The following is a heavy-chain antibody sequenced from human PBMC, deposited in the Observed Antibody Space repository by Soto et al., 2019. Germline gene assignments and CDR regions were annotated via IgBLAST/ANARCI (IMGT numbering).Heavy chain of an antibody. CDR2: ISYDGSNK. Sequence: PGGSLRLSCAASGFTFSSYAMHWVRQAPGKGLEWVAVISYDGSNKYYADSVKGRFTISRDNSKNTLYLQMNSLRAEDTAVYYCARDNILFEWYTNNWFDPWGQGTLVTVSS. D-gene: IGHD3-9*01. CDR3: ARDNILFEWYTNNWFDP. V-gene: IGHV3-30-3*01. CDR1: GFTFSSYA. J-gene: IGHJ5*02.